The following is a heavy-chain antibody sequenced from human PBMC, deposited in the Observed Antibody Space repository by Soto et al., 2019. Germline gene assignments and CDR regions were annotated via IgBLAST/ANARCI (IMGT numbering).Heavy chain of an antibody. Sequence: LSLTCVVYGGSFNDYYWNWIRQPPGKGLEWIGEINHRGNSNYNPSLKSRVTISVDTSKNQFSLKLSSVTAADTAVYYCARVIAARPDYFDYGGQGTLVTVSS. V-gene: IGHV4-34*01. J-gene: IGHJ4*02. CDR3: ARVIAARPDYFDY. CDR2: INHRGNS. D-gene: IGHD6-6*01. CDR1: GGSFNDYY.